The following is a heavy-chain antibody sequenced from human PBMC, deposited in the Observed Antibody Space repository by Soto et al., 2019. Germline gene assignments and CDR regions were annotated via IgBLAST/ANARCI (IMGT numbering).Heavy chain of an antibody. CDR2: ISSSSSYT. CDR3: ARVAGYSSGQSDY. J-gene: IGHJ4*02. V-gene: IGHV3-11*06. Sequence: QVQLVESGGGLVKPGGSLRLSCAASGFTFSDYYMSWISQAPGKGLEWVSYISSSSSYTNYADSVKGRFTISRDNAKNSLYLPMNSLRAEDTAVYYCARVAGYSSGQSDYWGQGTLVTVSS. CDR1: GFTFSDYY. D-gene: IGHD5-18*01.